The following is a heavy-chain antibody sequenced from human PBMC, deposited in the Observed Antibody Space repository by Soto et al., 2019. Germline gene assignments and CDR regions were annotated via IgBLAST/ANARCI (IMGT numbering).Heavy chain of an antibody. CDR2: ISSSSSYI. Sequence: ESGGGLVKPGGSLRLSCAASGFTFSSYSMNWVRQAPGKGLEWVSSISSSSSYIYYADSVKGRFTISRDNAKNSLYLQMNSLRAEDTAVYYCARDGRYSYGFDYWGQGTLVTVSS. V-gene: IGHV3-21*01. D-gene: IGHD5-18*01. J-gene: IGHJ4*02. CDR3: ARDGRYSYGFDY. CDR1: GFTFSSYS.